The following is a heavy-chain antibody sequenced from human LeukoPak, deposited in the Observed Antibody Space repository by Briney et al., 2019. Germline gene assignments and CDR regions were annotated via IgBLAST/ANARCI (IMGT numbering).Heavy chain of an antibody. CDR2: IYSSGST. CDR1: GGSVSSGAYY. D-gene: IGHD1/OR15-1a*01. V-gene: IGHV4-61*02. J-gene: IGHJ4*02. CDR3: TKDAEGTSLPDY. Sequence: SQTLSLTCTVSGGSVSSGAYYWSWIRQPAGKGLEWIGRIYSSGSTNYNPSLKSRVTMSVDTSKRQFSLKVSSVTAADTAVYYCTKDAEGTSLPDYWGQGTLVTVSS.